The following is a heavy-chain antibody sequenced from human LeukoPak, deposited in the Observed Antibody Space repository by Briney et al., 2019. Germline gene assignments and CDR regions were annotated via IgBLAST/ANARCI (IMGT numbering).Heavy chain of an antibody. Sequence: GASVKVSCKASGYTFTSYGISWVRQAPGQGLEWMGWISAYNGDTKYAQKFQGRVTMTTDTSTSTAYMELRSLRSDDTAVYYCARDREYGNSAPGYWGQGTLVTVSS. CDR1: GYTFTSYG. D-gene: IGHD4-23*01. CDR3: ARDREYGNSAPGY. J-gene: IGHJ4*02. V-gene: IGHV1-18*01. CDR2: ISAYNGDT.